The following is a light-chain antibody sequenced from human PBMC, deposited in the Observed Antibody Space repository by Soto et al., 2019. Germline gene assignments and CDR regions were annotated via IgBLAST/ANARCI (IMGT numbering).Light chain of an antibody. J-gene: IGKJ1*01. CDR3: HHYVGSPWA. Sequence: EIVLTQSPGTLSLSPGERATLSCRASQSVNRFLARFQQKPGQVPRLLIYGASNRATGIPDRFSGSGSETDFTLTITRLEPEDFAVYYCHHYVGSPWAFGQGTKVENK. V-gene: IGKV3-20*01. CDR1: QSVNRF. CDR2: GAS.